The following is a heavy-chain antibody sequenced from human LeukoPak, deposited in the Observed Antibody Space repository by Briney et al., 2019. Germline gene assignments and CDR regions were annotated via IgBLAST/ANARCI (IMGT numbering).Heavy chain of an antibody. J-gene: IGHJ6*02. CDR3: ARDLMVRGVPYGMDV. Sequence: PGGSLRLSCAASGFTFSSYWMSWVRQAPGKGLEWVANIKQDGSEKYYVDSVKGRFTISRDNAKNSLYLQMNSLRAEDTAVYYCARDLMVRGVPYGMDVWGQGTTVTVSS. CDR2: IKQDGSEK. CDR1: GFTFSSYW. V-gene: IGHV3-7*01. D-gene: IGHD3-10*01.